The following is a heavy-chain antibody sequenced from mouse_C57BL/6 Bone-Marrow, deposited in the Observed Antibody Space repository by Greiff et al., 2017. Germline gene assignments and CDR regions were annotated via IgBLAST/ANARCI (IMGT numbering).Heavy chain of an antibody. D-gene: IGHD4-1*01. J-gene: IGHJ3*01. V-gene: IGHV5-6*02. CDR2: ISSGGSYT. CDR3: ARRGTGRGFAY. Sequence: EVKVVESGGDLVKPGGSPKLSCAASGFTFSSYGMSWVRQTPDKRLEWVATISSGGSYTYYPDSVKGRFTISRDNAKNTLYLQMSSLKSEDTAMYYCARRGTGRGFAYWGQGTLVTVSA. CDR1: GFTFSSYG.